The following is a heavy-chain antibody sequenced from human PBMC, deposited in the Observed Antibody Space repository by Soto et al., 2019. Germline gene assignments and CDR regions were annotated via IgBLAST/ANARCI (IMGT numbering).Heavy chain of an antibody. Sequence: ASVKVSFKASGYTFTSYDINWLRQATGQGLEWMGWMNPNSGNTGYAQKFQGRVTMTRNTSISTAYMELSSLRSEDTAVYYCASRGTAAGTQGYYYYGMDVWGQGTTVTVSS. CDR3: ASRGTAAGTQGYYYYGMDV. CDR1: GYTFTSYD. D-gene: IGHD6-13*01. V-gene: IGHV1-8*01. CDR2: MNPNSGNT. J-gene: IGHJ6*02.